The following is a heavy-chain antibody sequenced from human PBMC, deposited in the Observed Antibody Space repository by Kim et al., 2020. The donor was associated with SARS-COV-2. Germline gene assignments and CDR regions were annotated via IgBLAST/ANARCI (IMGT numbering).Heavy chain of an antibody. CDR2: ISYDGTNK. CDR1: GFSFSNYA. J-gene: IGHJ4*01. CDR3: ARKPTTSSWSYYFEY. Sequence: GGSLRLSCAASGFSFSNYAMFWVRQAPGKGLEWVALISYDGTNKDYADSVKGRFTISRDNSKSTLYLQMNSLRVADTAVYFCARKPTTSSWSYYFEYWGQRPLVTLSS. V-gene: IGHV3-30*04. D-gene: IGHD6-13*01.